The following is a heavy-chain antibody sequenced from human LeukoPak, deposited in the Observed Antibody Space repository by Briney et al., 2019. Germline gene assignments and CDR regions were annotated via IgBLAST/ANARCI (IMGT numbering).Heavy chain of an antibody. V-gene: IGHV4-59*01. CDR2: IYYSGST. Sequence: PSETLSLTCIVYGMSLTDFQWGWIRQPPGKGLEWIRYIYYSGSTNYNPSLKSRVTISIDTSKNQFSLNLSSVTAADTAVYYCARDAAYCGGDCYSRYNWFGPWGQGTLVTVSS. CDR1: GMSLTDFQ. J-gene: IGHJ5*02. CDR3: ARDAAYCGGDCYSRYNWFGP. D-gene: IGHD2-21*02.